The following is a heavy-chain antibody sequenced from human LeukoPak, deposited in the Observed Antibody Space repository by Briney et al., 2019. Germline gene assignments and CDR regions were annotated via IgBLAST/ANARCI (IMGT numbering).Heavy chain of an antibody. J-gene: IGHJ3*02. CDR1: GFTFSSYA. V-gene: IGHV3-23*01. Sequence: QSGGSLRLSCAASGFTFSSYAMSWVRQAPGKGLEWVSAISGSGGSTYYADSVKGRFTISRDNSKNTLYLQMNSLRAEDTAVYYCAKEWGYCSSTSCYAFDIWGQGTMVTVSS. CDR3: AKEWGYCSSTSCYAFDI. CDR2: ISGSGGST. D-gene: IGHD2-2*01.